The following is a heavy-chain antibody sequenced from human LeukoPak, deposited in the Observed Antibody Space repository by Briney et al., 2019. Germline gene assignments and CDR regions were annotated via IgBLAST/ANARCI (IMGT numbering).Heavy chain of an antibody. D-gene: IGHD6-19*01. V-gene: IGHV1-2*02. Sequence: ASVKVSCKASGYTFTGYYMHWVRQAPGQGLEWMGWINPNSGGTNYAQKFQGRVTMTRDTSISTAYMELSRLRSDDTAVYYCARDSSGWYYFDYWGQGTLVTASS. J-gene: IGHJ4*02. CDR3: ARDSSGWYYFDY. CDR2: INPNSGGT. CDR1: GYTFTGYY.